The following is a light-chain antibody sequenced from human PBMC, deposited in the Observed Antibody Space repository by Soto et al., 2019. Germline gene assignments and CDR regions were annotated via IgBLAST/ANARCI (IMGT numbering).Light chain of an antibody. J-gene: IGLJ3*02. CDR2: RNN. Sequence: QSVLTQPPSASGTPGQRVTISCSGSSSNIGNNYVYWYQHLPGTAPKLLIYRNNQRPSGVPDRFSGSKSGTSASLAISGLRSEDGADYYCAAWDGSLRAWVFGGGTQLTVL. CDR1: SSNIGNNY. V-gene: IGLV1-47*01. CDR3: AAWDGSLRAWV.